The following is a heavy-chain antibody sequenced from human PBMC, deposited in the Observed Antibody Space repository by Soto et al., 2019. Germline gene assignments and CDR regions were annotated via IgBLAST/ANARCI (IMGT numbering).Heavy chain of an antibody. CDR2: ISGGGDRT. Sequence: EVQLLESGGGLVQPGGSLRLSCVGSGFTFISYAMNWVRQAPGKGLEWVSGISGGGDRTFDADSVKGRFTISRDNSKNTVNLQMNRLRADDTAVYYCARKVLGSTSRPAYWSVDLWCRGTRVTVSS. CDR1: GFTFISYA. D-gene: IGHD3-16*01. V-gene: IGHV3-23*01. J-gene: IGHJ2*01. CDR3: ARKVLGSTSRPAYWSVDL.